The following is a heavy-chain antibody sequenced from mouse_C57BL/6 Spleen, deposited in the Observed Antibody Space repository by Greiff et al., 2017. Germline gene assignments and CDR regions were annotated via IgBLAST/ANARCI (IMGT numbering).Heavy chain of an antibody. CDR2: ISDGGSYT. Sequence: EVQRVESGGGLVKPGGSLKLSCAASGFTFSSYAMSWVRQTPEKRLEWVATISDGGSYTYYPDNVKGRFTISRDNAKNNLYLQMSHLKSEDTAMYYCARDVNWDSCWYFDVWSTATTVTGSA. D-gene: IGHD4-1*01. CDR3: ARDVNWDSCWYFDV. V-gene: IGHV5-4*01. J-gene: IGHJ1*03. CDR1: GFTFSSYA.